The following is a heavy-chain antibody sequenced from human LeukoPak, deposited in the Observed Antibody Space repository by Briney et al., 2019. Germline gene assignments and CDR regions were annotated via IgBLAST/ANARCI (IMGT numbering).Heavy chain of an antibody. J-gene: IGHJ4*02. CDR3: ARCSGVFGSSGY. Sequence: GGSLRLSCVASGFSFSSYSMNWVRQAPGKGLEWVSTISSGTGSYIYYADSVRGRFTISRDNAKNSLYLQMISLRAEDTAVYYCARCSGVFGSSGYWGQGTLVTVSS. D-gene: IGHD6-6*01. V-gene: IGHV3-21*01. CDR2: ISSGTGSYI. CDR1: GFSFSSYS.